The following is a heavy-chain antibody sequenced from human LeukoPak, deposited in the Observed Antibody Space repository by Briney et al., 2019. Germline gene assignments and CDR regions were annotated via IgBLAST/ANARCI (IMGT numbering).Heavy chain of an antibody. CDR2: ISGSGGST. J-gene: IGHJ3*02. D-gene: IGHD1-26*01. V-gene: IGHV3-23*01. CDR3: AREAIVGATTDAFDI. CDR1: GFTFSDYT. Sequence: GGSLRLSCAASGFTFSDYTMSWVRQAPGKGLEWVSAISGSGGSTYYADSVKGRFTISRDNAKNTLYLQMNSLRAEDTAVYYCAREAIVGATTDAFDIWGQGTMVTVSS.